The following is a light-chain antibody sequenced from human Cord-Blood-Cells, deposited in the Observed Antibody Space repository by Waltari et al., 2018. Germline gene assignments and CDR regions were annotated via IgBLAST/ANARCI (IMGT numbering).Light chain of an antibody. CDR3: LQYYSTPQT. J-gene: IGKJ1*01. CDR1: QSVLYSSNNENY. Sequence: DIVMTQSPDSLTVSLGERATINCKSSQSVLYSSNNENYLAWYQQKPGQPPKLLIYWASTRESGVPDRFSGSGSGTDFTLTISSLQAEDVAVYYCLQYYSTPQTFGQGTKVEIK. CDR2: WAS. V-gene: IGKV4-1*01.